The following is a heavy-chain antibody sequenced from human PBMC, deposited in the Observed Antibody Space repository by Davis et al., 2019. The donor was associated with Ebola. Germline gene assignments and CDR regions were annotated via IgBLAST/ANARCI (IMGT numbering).Heavy chain of an antibody. Sequence: AASVKVSCKASGYNFRTKYMNWVRQAPGHGLKWMGGIIPIFGTANYAQKFQGRVTITADKSTSTAYMELSSLRSEDTAVYYCARGEGGTVLRFLEWLGYYGMDVWGQGTTVTVSS. CDR1: GYNFRTKY. V-gene: IGHV1-69*06. CDR3: ARGEGGTVLRFLEWLGYYGMDV. CDR2: IIPIFGTA. D-gene: IGHD3-3*01. J-gene: IGHJ6*02.